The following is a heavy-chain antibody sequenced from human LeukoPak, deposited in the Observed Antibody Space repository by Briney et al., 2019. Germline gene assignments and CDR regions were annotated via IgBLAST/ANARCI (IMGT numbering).Heavy chain of an antibody. CDR1: GGSISSYY. Sequence: PSETLSLTCTVSGGSISSYYWSWIRQPPGKGLEWIGYIYYSGSTNYNPSLKSRVTISVDTSKNQFSLKLSSVTAADTAVYYCARRGIWGAFREIPEDAFDIWGQGTMVTVSS. J-gene: IGHJ3*02. CDR2: IYYSGST. D-gene: IGHD3-10*01. V-gene: IGHV4-59*01. CDR3: ARRGIWGAFREIPEDAFDI.